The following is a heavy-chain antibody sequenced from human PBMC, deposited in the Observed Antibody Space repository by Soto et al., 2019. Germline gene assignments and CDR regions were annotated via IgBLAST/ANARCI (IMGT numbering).Heavy chain of an antibody. Sequence: QVQLVQSGAEVKKPGSSVKVSCKASGGTFSSYTISWVRQAPGQGLEWMGRIIPILGIANYAQKFQGRVTITAETSQSTAYMELRSLRAEDTAVYYCARKRRHCSSTSCYVYDAFDIWGQGTMVTVSS. CDR1: GGTFSSYT. D-gene: IGHD2-2*01. CDR2: IIPILGIA. J-gene: IGHJ3*02. CDR3: ARKRRHCSSTSCYVYDAFDI. V-gene: IGHV1-69*02.